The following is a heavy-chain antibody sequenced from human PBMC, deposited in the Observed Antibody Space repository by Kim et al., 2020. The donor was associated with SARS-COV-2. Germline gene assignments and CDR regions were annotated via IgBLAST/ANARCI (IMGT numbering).Heavy chain of an antibody. CDR2: IKQDGSEK. Sequence: GGSLRLSCAASGFTFSSYWMSWVRQAPGKGLEWVANIKQDGSEKYYVDSVKGRFTISRDNAKNSLYLQMNSLRAEDTAVYYCARVLDSSGPEMGCWYYWGQGTLVTVSS. D-gene: IGHD3-22*01. CDR3: ARVLDSSGPEMGCWYY. J-gene: IGHJ4*02. V-gene: IGHV3-7*01. CDR1: GFTFSSYW.